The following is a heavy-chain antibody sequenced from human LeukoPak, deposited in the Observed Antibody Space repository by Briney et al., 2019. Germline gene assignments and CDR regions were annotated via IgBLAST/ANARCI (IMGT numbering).Heavy chain of an antibody. V-gene: IGHV3-48*02. CDR3: ARVRAGVYLDY. D-gene: IGHD2-8*01. J-gene: IGHJ4*02. CDR1: GFTFSSYS. Sequence: AGGSLRLSCAASGFTFSSYSVNWVRQAPGKGLEWLSYISETGSTIFSAGSVRGRFTISRDNAKNSLHLQMSSLRDGDTAVYYCARVRAGVYLDYWGQGTRVTVSS. CDR2: ISETGSTI.